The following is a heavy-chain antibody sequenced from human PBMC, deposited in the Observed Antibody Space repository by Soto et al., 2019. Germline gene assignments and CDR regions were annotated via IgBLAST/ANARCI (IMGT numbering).Heavy chain of an antibody. CDR2: IIPIFGTP. Sequence: QVQLGQSGADVKKPGSSVKVSCKASGGTFSRNSISWVRQAPGQGLEWMGGIIPIFGTPNYAQKFQGRLTITADESTSTAYMELSSLRSDDTAVYYCARPIQFYFDTSAQSAWFDPWGQGTLVTVSS. D-gene: IGHD3-22*01. CDR1: GGTFSRNS. V-gene: IGHV1-69*12. CDR3: ARPIQFYFDTSAQSAWFDP. J-gene: IGHJ5*02.